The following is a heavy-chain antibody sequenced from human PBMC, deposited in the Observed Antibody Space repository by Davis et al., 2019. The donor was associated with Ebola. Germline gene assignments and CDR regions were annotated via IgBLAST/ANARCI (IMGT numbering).Heavy chain of an antibody. V-gene: IGHV1-69*06. J-gene: IGHJ6*02. CDR2: IIPIFGTA. CDR1: GGTFSSYA. D-gene: IGHD2-2*03. Sequence: SVKVSCKASGGTFSSYAISWVRQAPGQGLEWMGGIIPIFGTANYAQKFQGRVTITADKSTSTAYMELRSLRSDDTAVYYCARGGYCSSTSCYDPYYYYYGMDVWGQGTTVTVSS. CDR3: ARGGYCSSTSCYDPYYYYYGMDV.